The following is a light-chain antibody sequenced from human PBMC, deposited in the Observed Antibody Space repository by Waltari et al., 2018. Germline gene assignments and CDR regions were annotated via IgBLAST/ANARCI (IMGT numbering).Light chain of an antibody. CDR2: WAS. Sequence: DIVMTQSPDSLAVSLGERATINCKSSQSVLHSSNNRNYLAWYQQKPGQPPKLLISWASTRESGVPDRVSGSGYATEFPHTSSSLQAEDVAVYYCQQYYSAPPTFGGGTKVEIK. CDR3: QQYYSAPPT. J-gene: IGKJ4*01. V-gene: IGKV4-1*01. CDR1: QSVLHSSNNRNY.